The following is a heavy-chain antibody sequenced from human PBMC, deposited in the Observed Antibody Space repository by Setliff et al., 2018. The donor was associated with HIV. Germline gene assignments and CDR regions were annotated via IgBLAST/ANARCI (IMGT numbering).Heavy chain of an antibody. V-gene: IGHV1-18*01. J-gene: IGHJ3*02. CDR2: ISGFNGNT. Sequence: ASVKVSCKASGYSFARYGLSWVRQAPGQGLEWMGWISGFNGNTKYARSFQDRVAMTTETATSTAYMEMRSLRSDDTAVYFCARVPYRSAWFSGGHDAFDIWGQGTMVT. D-gene: IGHD6-19*01. CDR1: GYSFARYG. CDR3: ARVPYRSAWFSGGHDAFDI.